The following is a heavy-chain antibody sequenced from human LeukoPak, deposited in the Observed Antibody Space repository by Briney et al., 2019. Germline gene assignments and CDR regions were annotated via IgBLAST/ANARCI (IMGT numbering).Heavy chain of an antibody. V-gene: IGHV4-59*01. CDR1: SGSLTSIY. J-gene: IGHJ4*02. D-gene: IGHD3-10*01. CDR2: IYYIGST. Sequence: SETLSLTCTLSSGSLTSIYWRWIRHPPGRGREWIGYIYYIGSTDYNPCLKSEVPISVNTSKNQFSLKLSTVTAEHTAVNYCARVGNYGSGSYLSWLDYWGQGTLVSVSS. CDR3: ARVGNYGSGSYLSWLDY.